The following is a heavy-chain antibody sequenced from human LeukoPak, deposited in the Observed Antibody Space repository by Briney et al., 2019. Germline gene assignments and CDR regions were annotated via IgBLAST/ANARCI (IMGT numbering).Heavy chain of an antibody. Sequence: GRSLRLSCAASGFTFSSYSMNWVRQAPGKGLEWVSSISSSSSYIYYADSVKGRFTISRDNAKNSLYLQMNSLRAEDTAVYYCARDSYYYDSSGYYPVTFDYWGQGTLVTVSS. CDR3: ARDSYYYDSSGYYPVTFDY. CDR2: ISSSSSYI. J-gene: IGHJ4*02. CDR1: GFTFSSYS. V-gene: IGHV3-21*01. D-gene: IGHD3-22*01.